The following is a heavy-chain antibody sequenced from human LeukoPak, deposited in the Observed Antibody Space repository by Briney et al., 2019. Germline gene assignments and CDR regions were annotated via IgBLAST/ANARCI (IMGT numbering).Heavy chain of an antibody. CDR1: GFTVSSNY. J-gene: IGHJ4*02. D-gene: IGHD3-22*01. CDR2: IYSGGST. Sequence: GGSLRLSRAASGFTVSSNYMSWVRQAPGKGLEWVAVIYSGGSTYYSDSVKGRFTISRHNSKNTLYLQMNSLRAEDTAVYYCAXGGGSSGYYPLDFDYWGQGTLVTVSS. CDR3: AXGGGSSGYYPLDFDY. V-gene: IGHV3-53*04.